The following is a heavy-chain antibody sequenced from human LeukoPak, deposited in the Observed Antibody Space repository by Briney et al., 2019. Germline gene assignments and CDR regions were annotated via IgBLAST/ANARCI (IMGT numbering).Heavy chain of an antibody. Sequence: SETLSLTCAVYGGSFSGYYWSWIRQPPGKGLEWIVSLFYSGSTYYDPSLKSRVTISVDTSKNQFSLKVTSVTAADTAVYYCARHSRYGLYYFDYWGQGTLVTVSS. CDR1: GGSFSGYY. CDR2: LFYSGST. D-gene: IGHD5-18*01. J-gene: IGHJ4*02. CDR3: ARHSRYGLYYFDY. V-gene: IGHV4-34*12.